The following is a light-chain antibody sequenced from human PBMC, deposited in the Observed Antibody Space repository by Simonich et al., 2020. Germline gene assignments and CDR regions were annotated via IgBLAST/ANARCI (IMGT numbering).Light chain of an antibody. J-gene: IGKJ2*01. CDR1: QSVLSSSNNKNY. CDR3: QQYYSTPYT. Sequence: DIVMTQSPYSLAVSLGERATINCKSNQSVLSSSNNKNYLACYQQKPGQPPQLLIYWASTRESVVPDRVSGSGSGTDFTLTISSLQAEDVAVYYCQQYYSTPYTFGQGTKLEIK. CDR2: WAS. V-gene: IGKV4-1*01.